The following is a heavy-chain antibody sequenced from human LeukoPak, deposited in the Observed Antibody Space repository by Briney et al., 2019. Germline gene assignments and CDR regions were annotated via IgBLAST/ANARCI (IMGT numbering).Heavy chain of an antibody. V-gene: IGHV3-21*01. J-gene: IGHJ4*02. D-gene: IGHD4-17*01. CDR1: GFTFRDYT. CDR2: ISKSGTYI. Sequence: GGSLRLSCAASGFTFRDYTMNWVRQAPGKGLEWVSAISKSGTYIKYADSVKGRFTVSRDNAKNSLFLQMNSLRVEDTAVYFCARASDYGDYVVFDYWGQGTLVTVSS. CDR3: ARASDYGDYVVFDY.